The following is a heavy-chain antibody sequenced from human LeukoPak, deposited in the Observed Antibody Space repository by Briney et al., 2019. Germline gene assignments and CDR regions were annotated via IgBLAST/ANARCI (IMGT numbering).Heavy chain of an antibody. CDR3: ARDGRFAAYEPDY. J-gene: IGHJ4*02. CDR2: ISAYDGNT. V-gene: IGHV1-18*01. Sequence: ASVKVSCKASGLTFSNYGITWVRPAPGQGLEWVGWISAYDGNTNYAQKFQGRVTMTTDTSTSTAHMELRSLRYDDTAVYYCARDGRFAAYEPDYWGQGTLVTVSS. D-gene: IGHD1-26*01. CDR1: GLTFSNYG.